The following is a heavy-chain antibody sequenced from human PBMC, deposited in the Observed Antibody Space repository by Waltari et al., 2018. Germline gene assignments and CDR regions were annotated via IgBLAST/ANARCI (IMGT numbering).Heavy chain of an antibody. V-gene: IGHV1-8*01. CDR1: GYTFSTYD. D-gene: IGHD2-21*01. Sequence: QVQLVQSGAEVTQPGASVKVSCKASGYTFSTYDIHWVRQATGQRLEWMGWMNPNNGNTGDSQEFQGRVTMTRDTSIDTAYMDLSSLRSEDTAVYYCAREAWAFDIWGQGTMVSVSS. CDR3: AREAWAFDI. CDR2: MNPNNGNT. J-gene: IGHJ3*02.